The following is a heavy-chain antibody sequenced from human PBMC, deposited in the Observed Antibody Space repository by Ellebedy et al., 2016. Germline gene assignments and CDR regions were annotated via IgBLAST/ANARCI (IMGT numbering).Heavy chain of an antibody. D-gene: IGHD2-21*02. CDR3: AKAIVVTAIQSADY. V-gene: IGHV3-23*01. CDR1: GFTFSSYA. CDR2: ISGSGGST. J-gene: IGHJ4*02. Sequence: GGSLRLSCAASGFTFSSYAMSWVRQAPGKGLEWVSAISGSGGSTYYADSVKGRFTISRYNSKNTLYLQMNSLRAEDTAVYYCAKAIVVTAIQSADYWGQGTLVTVSS.